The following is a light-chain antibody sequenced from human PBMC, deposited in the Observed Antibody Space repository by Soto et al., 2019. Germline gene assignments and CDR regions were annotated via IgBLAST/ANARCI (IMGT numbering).Light chain of an antibody. CDR2: GSS. CDR3: PRYSSIFIT. V-gene: IGKV3-20*01. Sequence: EVMVTQSPATLSLSPGERATLSCRTSPTVSSTYLAWYQQKPVQAPRLLIYGSSSRATGITDRFSGSGSETDFTLTISRLEPEDSAVYYCPRYSSIFITFGQGTLLEIK. J-gene: IGKJ5*01. CDR1: PTVSSTY.